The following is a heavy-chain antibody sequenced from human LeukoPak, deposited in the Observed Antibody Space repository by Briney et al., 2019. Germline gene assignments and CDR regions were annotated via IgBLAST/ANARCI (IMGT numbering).Heavy chain of an antibody. CDR1: GFTFSSYA. CDR3: AKFGAAAGKPRVQLYYFDY. CDR2: ISGSGGST. D-gene: IGHD6-13*01. J-gene: IGHJ4*02. Sequence: GGSLRLSCAASGFTFSSYAMSWVRQAPGKGLEWVSAISGSGGSTYYADSVKGRFTISRDNSKNTLYLQMNSLRAEDTAVYYCAKFGAAAGKPRVQLYYFDYWGQGTLVTVSS. V-gene: IGHV3-23*01.